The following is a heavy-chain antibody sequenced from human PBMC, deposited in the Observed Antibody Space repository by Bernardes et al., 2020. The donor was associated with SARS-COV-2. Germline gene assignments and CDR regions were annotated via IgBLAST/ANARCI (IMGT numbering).Heavy chain of an antibody. D-gene: IGHD1-26*01. V-gene: IGHV3-23*01. Sequence: GGSLRLSCAASGFTFSSYAMSWVRQAPGKGLEWVSTIGGSGGSTYYADSVKGRFTISRDNSKNTLYLQMNSLRVEDTAVYLCAKYNGGNHYSLDYWGQGTLVTGSS. CDR3: AKYNGGNHYSLDY. CDR2: IGGSGGST. CDR1: GFTFSSYA. J-gene: IGHJ4*02.